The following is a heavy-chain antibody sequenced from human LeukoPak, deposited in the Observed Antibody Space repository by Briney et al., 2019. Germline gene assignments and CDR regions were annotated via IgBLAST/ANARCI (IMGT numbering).Heavy chain of an antibody. D-gene: IGHD4-17*01. CDR2: INHSGST. Sequence: SETLSLTCAVYGGSFSGYYWSWIRQPPGKGLEWIGEINHSGSTNYNPSLKSRVTISVDTSKNQFSLKLSSVTAADTAVYYCARGVTTRYYYYYMDVWGKGTTATVSS. J-gene: IGHJ6*03. CDR3: ARGVTTRYYYYYMDV. CDR1: GGSFSGYY. V-gene: IGHV4-34*01.